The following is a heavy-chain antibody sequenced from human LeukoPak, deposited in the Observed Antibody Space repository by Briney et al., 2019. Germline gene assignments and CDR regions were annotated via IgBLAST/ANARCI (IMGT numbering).Heavy chain of an antibody. CDR3: AKNSGAARPPYYYYYGMDV. Sequence: GKSLRLSCAASGFTFSSYGMHWVRQAPGKGLEWVAVISYDGSNKYYADSVKGRFTISRDNSKNTLYLQMNSLRAEDTAVYYCAKNSGAARPPYYYYYGMDVWGQGTTVTVSS. CDR2: ISYDGSNK. D-gene: IGHD6-6*01. V-gene: IGHV3-30*18. J-gene: IGHJ6*02. CDR1: GFTFSSYG.